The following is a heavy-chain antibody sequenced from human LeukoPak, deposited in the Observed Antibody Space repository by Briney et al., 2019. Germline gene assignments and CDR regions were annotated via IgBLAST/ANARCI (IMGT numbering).Heavy chain of an antibody. CDR2: ISYDGSNK. V-gene: IGHV3-30*04. Sequence: GGSLRLSCAASGFTFSSYAMHWVRQAPGKGLEWVAVISYDGSNKYYADSVKGRFTISRDNSKNTLYLQMNSLRAEDTAVYYCAKDDYDSTWGRGTLVTVSS. D-gene: IGHD3-22*01. J-gene: IGHJ5*02. CDR1: GFTFSSYA. CDR3: AKDDYDST.